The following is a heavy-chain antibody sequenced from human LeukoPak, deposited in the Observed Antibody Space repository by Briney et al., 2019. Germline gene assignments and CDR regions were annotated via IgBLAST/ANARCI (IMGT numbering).Heavy chain of an antibody. CDR3: ASLRYYYDSSVYGLN. D-gene: IGHD3-22*01. V-gene: IGHV3-48*03. J-gene: IGHJ4*02. Sequence: GGSLRLSCAASGFTFSSYEMNWVRQAPGKGLEWVSYISSSGTTIYYADSVKGRFTISRDNAKNSLYLHMNSLRAEDTAVYYCASLRYYYDSSVYGLNWGQGTLVTVSS. CDR1: GFTFSSYE. CDR2: ISSSGTTI.